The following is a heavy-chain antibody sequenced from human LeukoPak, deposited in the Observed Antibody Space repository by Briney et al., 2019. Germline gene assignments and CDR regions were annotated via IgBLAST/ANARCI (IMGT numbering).Heavy chain of an antibody. CDR3: ATGRSIRYFDY. Sequence: SETLSLTCSVSGVSIFSYYWNWIRQPPGKGLEWIGYVHYSGSTNYNPSLKSRVTISVDTSKSQFSLKLSSATAADTAVYYCATGRSIRYFDYWGQGTLLTVSS. J-gene: IGHJ4*02. D-gene: IGHD3-9*01. V-gene: IGHV4-59*08. CDR1: GVSIFSYY. CDR2: VHYSGST.